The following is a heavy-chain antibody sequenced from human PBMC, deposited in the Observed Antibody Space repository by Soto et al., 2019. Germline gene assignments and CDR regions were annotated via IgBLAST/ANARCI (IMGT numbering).Heavy chain of an antibody. D-gene: IGHD4-17*01. V-gene: IGHV1-46*01. CDR2: INPSGEST. CDR1: GYRFASNY. Sequence: QVQLVQSGAGVARPGASVKISCKASGYRFASNYIHWGRQAPGQGLDWMGVINPSGESTIYAQKFQGRVTMTSDTSTNTVYMELNSLTSMDTAVYYCAKGGGLTTRGWDWLYPWGQGTLVTVSS. CDR3: AKGGGLTTRGWDWLYP. J-gene: IGHJ5*02.